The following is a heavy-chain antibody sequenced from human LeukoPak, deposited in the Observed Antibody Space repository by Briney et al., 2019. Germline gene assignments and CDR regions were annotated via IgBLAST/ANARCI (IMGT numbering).Heavy chain of an antibody. CDR3: ARENRGSSWYGDYYYHMDV. CDR1: GFTFSSYE. Sequence: PGGSLRLSCAASGFTFSSYEMNWVRQAPGKGLEWVSYISSSGSTIYYADSVKGRFTISRDNAKNSLYLQMNSLRAEDTAVYYCARENRGSSWYGDYYYHMDVWGKGTTVTISS. CDR2: ISSSGSTI. J-gene: IGHJ6*03. V-gene: IGHV3-48*03. D-gene: IGHD6-13*01.